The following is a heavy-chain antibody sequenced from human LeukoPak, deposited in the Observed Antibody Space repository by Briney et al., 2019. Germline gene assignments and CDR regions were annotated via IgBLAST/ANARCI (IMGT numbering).Heavy chain of an antibody. Sequence: SETLSRTCTVSGGSISNYYWSWIRQPPGKGLEWIGYMYYSGSTNYNPSLKSRVTISVDTSKNQFSLKLSSVTAADTAVYYCASSHPLGSNNDYYTPFDYWGQGTLVTVSS. CDR2: MYYSGST. CDR1: GGSISNYY. J-gene: IGHJ4*02. V-gene: IGHV4-59*01. CDR3: ASSHPLGSNNDYYTPFDY. D-gene: IGHD3-3*01.